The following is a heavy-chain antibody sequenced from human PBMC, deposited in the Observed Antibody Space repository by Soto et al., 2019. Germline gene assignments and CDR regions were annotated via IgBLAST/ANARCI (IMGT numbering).Heavy chain of an antibody. CDR1: GGSISAYY. CDR3: ARGVGSSPPRY. V-gene: IGHV4-59*01. Sequence: SETLSLTCTISGGSISAYYWSWIRQPPGQALEWIGYIYDSGSPYYNPSLRSRVIISADTSKNQISLKLTSATAADTAVYYCARGVGSSPPRYWGRGTLVTVSS. D-gene: IGHD1-26*01. J-gene: IGHJ4*02. CDR2: IYDSGSP.